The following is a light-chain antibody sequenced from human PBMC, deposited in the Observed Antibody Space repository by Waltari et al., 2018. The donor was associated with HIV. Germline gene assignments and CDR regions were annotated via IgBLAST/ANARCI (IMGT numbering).Light chain of an antibody. CDR1: QTVSNY. CDR3: QQTYNIPT. J-gene: IGKJ4*01. V-gene: IGKV1-39*01. Sequence: DIQMTQSPSFLSASVGDRVTIACRASQTVSNYLNWYQQKLGKVPKLLIYAISSLQSGVPSRFSGSGSWTDFTLTISSLQPEDSATYYCQQTYNIPTFGGGTKVEI. CDR2: AIS.